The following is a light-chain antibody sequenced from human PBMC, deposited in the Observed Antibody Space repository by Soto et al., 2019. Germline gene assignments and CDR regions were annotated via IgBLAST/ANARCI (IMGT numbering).Light chain of an antibody. CDR3: ASWDDRLGAVI. CDR1: GTNY. CDR2: SNN. J-gene: IGLJ2*01. Sequence: GTNYAYWYQQLPGAAPKLLMHSNNLRPSGVPERISGSKSGTSASLAISGLRSEDEAVYYCASWDDRLGAVIFGGGTKVTAL. V-gene: IGLV1-47*02.